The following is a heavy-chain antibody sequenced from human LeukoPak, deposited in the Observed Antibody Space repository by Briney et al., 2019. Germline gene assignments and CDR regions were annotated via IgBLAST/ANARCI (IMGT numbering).Heavy chain of an antibody. J-gene: IGHJ6*02. CDR1: GDTLTELS. CDR3: ATEGLRWSDYYYDGMDV. V-gene: IGHV1-24*01. D-gene: IGHD4-23*01. CDR2: FDPEDGET. Sequence: ASVRVSCKVSGDTLTELSMHWVRQAPGKGLEWMGGFDPEDGETIYAQKFQGRVTMTEDTSTDTAYMELSSLRSEDTAVYYCATEGLRWSDYYYDGMDVWGQGTTVTVSS.